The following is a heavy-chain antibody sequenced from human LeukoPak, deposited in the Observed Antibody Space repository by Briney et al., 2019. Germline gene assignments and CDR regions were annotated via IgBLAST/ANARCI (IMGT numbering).Heavy chain of an antibody. CDR1: GFTFSNYA. CDR2: FSASGGNT. D-gene: IGHD2-15*01. CDR3: AKGVDSGGTCYSSIDC. V-gene: IGHV3-23*01. J-gene: IGHJ4*02. Sequence: GGSLRLSCAASGFTFSNYAMTWVRQAPGKGLEWVSVFSASGGNTLYATSVKGRFSISRAKSKNTLYLQMNSLRAEDTAVYSCAKGVDSGGTCYSSIDCWGQGTLVTVSP.